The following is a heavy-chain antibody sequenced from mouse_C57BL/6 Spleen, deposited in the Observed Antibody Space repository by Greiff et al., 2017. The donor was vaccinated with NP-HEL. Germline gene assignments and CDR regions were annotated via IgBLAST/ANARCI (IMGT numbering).Heavy chain of an antibody. Sequence: VQLQQSGPELVKPGASVKISCKASGYAFSSSWMNWVKQRPGKGLEWIGRIYPGDGDTNYNGKFKGKATLTADKSSSTAYMQLSSLTSDDSAVYFCARLDWDGFSWFAYWGQGTLVTVSA. CDR2: IYPGDGDT. V-gene: IGHV1-82*01. CDR3: ARLDWDGFSWFAY. J-gene: IGHJ3*01. CDR1: GYAFSSSW. D-gene: IGHD4-1*01.